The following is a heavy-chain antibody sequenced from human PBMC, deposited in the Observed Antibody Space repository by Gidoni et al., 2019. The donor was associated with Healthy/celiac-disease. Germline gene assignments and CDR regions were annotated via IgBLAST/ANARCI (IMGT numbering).Heavy chain of an antibody. V-gene: IGHV3-48*03. CDR1: GFTFSRYE. CDR3: ARVGAYCGGDCYPFDY. J-gene: IGHJ4*02. D-gene: IGHD2-21*02. CDR2: LSSSGSTI. Sequence: EVQLVESGGGLVQPGGSLRLPCAASGFTFSRYEMNWVRQAPGKGLEWVSYLSSSGSTIYYADSVKGRFTISRDNAKNSLYLQMNSLRAEDTAVYYCARVGAYCGGDCYPFDYWGQGTLVTVSS.